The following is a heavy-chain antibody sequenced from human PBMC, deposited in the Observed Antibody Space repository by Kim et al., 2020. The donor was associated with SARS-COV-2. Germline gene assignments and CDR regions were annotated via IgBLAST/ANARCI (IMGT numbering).Heavy chain of an antibody. J-gene: IGHJ6*03. Sequence: ASVKVSCKASGYSFTKYAIHWVRQAPGQRLEWMGWINGGNGETKHSQKFQGRVTITRDTSASTAYMELSTLRSEDTAVYYCARDPSNCSSGSCHYYYYMYVWGKGTTVIVSS. V-gene: IGHV1-3*01. CDR2: INGGNGET. CDR1: GYSFTKYA. CDR3: ARDPSNCSSGSCHYYYYMYV. D-gene: IGHD2-15*01.